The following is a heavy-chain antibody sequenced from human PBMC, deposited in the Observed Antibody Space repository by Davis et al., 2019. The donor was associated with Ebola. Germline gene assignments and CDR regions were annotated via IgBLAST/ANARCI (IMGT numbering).Heavy chain of an antibody. V-gene: IGHV3-21*01. CDR1: GFTVSSNY. CDR2: ISSSSSYI. CDR3: ARVFSWVDDAFDI. J-gene: IGHJ3*02. Sequence: PGGSLRLSCAASGFTVSSNYMSWVRQAPGKGLEWVSSISSSSSYIYYADSVKGRFTISRDNAKNSLYLQMNSLRAEDTAVYYCARVFSWVDDAFDIWGQGTMVTVSS.